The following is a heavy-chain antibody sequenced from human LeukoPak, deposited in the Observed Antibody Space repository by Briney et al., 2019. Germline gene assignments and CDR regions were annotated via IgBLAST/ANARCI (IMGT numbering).Heavy chain of an antibody. D-gene: IGHD6-13*01. CDR2: IWYDGSNK. Sequence: GGSLRLSCAASGFTFSNSAMTWVRQAPGKGLEWVAVIWYDGSNKYYADSVKGRFTISRDYSKNTLYLQMNSLRAEDTALYYCARDPPHYSSSWYYFDYWGQGTLVTVSS. V-gene: IGHV3-33*08. CDR1: GFTFSNSA. J-gene: IGHJ4*02. CDR3: ARDPPHYSSSWYYFDY.